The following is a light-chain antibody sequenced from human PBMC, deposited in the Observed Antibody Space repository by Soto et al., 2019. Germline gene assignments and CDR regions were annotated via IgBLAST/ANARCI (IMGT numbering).Light chain of an antibody. Sequence: QSALTQPASVSGSPGQSITISCTGTSSDVGGYNYVSWYQQHPGKAPKLMIYDVSTRPSGVSNRFSGSKSGNTASLTISGLQAEDEADYYCSSYTSSSRVFGGGTKHTVL. CDR3: SSYTSSSRV. CDR1: SSDVGGYNY. CDR2: DVS. V-gene: IGLV2-14*01. J-gene: IGLJ2*01.